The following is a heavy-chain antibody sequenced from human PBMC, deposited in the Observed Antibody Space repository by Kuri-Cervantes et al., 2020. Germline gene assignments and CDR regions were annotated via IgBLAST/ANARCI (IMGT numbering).Heavy chain of an antibody. CDR1: GGSIGNYY. D-gene: IGHD2-15*01. CDR3: ARGGYCSGGSCYSAAGTPYYYYYYGMDV. CDR2: MFHSGNS. V-gene: IGHV4-59*12. Sequence: SETLSLTCTVSGGSIGNYYWSWIRQPPGKGLEWIGYMFHSGNSNFDPSLKSRVTMSIDTSKNQISLKLSSVTAADTAVYYCARGGYCSGGSCYSAAGTPYYYYYYGMDVWGQGTTVTVSS. J-gene: IGHJ6*02.